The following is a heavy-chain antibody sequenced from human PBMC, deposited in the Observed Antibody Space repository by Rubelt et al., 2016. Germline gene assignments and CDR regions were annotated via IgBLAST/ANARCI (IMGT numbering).Heavy chain of an antibody. CDR2: INHSGST. V-gene: IGHV4-34*01. CDR3: ARGLRGYSYGSFFDY. D-gene: IGHD5-18*01. Sequence: IGEINHSGSTNYNPSLKSRVTISVDTSKNQFSLKLSSVTAADTAVYYCARGLRGYSYGSFFDYWGQGTLVTVSS. J-gene: IGHJ4*02.